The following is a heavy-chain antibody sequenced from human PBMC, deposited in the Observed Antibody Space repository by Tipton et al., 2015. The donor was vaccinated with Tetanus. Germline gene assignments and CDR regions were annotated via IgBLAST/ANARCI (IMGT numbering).Heavy chain of an antibody. J-gene: IGHJ5*02. CDR1: GGSINPYY. D-gene: IGHD2-8*01. CDR2: IYSSGST. CDR3: ARDHRLSASYAGWFDP. Sequence: TLSLTCSVSGGSINPYYWSWIQQPPGKGLEWIGNIYSSGSTYYNPSLKSRVTISVDTSRNQFSLRLKSVTPADTAMYYCARDHRLSASYAGWFDPWGQGTLVTVSS. V-gene: IGHV4-59*01.